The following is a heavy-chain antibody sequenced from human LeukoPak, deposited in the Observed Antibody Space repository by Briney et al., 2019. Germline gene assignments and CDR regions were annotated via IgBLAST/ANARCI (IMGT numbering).Heavy chain of an antibody. CDR1: GGSISGSRRY. J-gene: IGHJ5*01. V-gene: IGHV4-39*01. CDR2: IRYVGTT. CDR3: TRQLSWASDTGDS. D-gene: IGHD6-13*01. Sequence: SETLSLTCNVSGGSISGSRRYWGWVRQPPGGGLEWIGSIRYVGTTYYNPSLQSRLTISVDNSQNPFSLKLKSVTAADTSMYYCTRQLSWASDTGDSWGQGTLVIVSS.